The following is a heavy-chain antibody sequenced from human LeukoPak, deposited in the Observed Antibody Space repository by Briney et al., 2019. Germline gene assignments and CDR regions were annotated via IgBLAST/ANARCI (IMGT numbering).Heavy chain of an antibody. Sequence: GGSLRLSCAASGFSVSSNYMSWVRQAPGKGLEWVSIIYSGGSTYYGDSLKGRFTISRDNSKNTLYLQMNSLRAVDTAVYYCARGTVAATPTFDYWGQGTLVTVSS. CDR3: ARGTVAATPTFDY. D-gene: IGHD2-15*01. J-gene: IGHJ4*02. CDR2: IYSGGST. V-gene: IGHV3-53*01. CDR1: GFSVSSNY.